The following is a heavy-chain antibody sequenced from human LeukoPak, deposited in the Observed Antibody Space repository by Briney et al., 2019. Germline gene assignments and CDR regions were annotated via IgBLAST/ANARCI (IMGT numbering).Heavy chain of an antibody. CDR3: AKAPPYYYDSSGYGY. CDR2: INSDGSST. V-gene: IGHV3-74*01. CDR1: GFTFSSYW. J-gene: IGHJ4*02. Sequence: GGSLRLSCAASGFTFSSYWMHWVRQAPGKGLVWVSRINSDGSSTSYADSVKGRFTISRDNAKNTLYLQMNSLRAEDTAVYYCAKAPPYYYDSSGYGYWGQGTLVTVSS. D-gene: IGHD3-22*01.